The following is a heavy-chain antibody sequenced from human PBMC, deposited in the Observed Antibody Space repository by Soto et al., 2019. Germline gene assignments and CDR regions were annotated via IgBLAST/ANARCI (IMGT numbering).Heavy chain of an antibody. CDR2: INAGNGNT. J-gene: IGHJ3*02. CDR3: ARGGLWFGEFADI. D-gene: IGHD3-10*01. V-gene: IGHV1-3*01. CDR1: GYTFTSYA. Sequence: QVQLVQSGAEVKKPGASVKVSCKASGYTFTSYAKHWVRQAPGQRLEWMGWINAGNGNTKYSQKFQGRVTITRDTSASTAYVELSSLRSEDTAVYYCARGGLWFGEFADIWGQGTMVTVSS.